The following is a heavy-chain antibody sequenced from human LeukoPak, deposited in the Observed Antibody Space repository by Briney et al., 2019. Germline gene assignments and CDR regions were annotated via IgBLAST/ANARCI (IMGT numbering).Heavy chain of an antibody. CDR1: GYTFTSYY. CDR2: INPSGGTT. D-gene: IGHD6-13*01. J-gene: IGHJ3*02. Sequence: ASVKVSCKASGYTFTSYYVHWVRQAPGQGLEWMGVINPSGGTTRYAQKFQGGVTMTRDMSTSTVYMELSSLRSEDTAVYYCARGIGYSSSWNAFDIWGQGTMVTVSS. V-gene: IGHV1-46*01. CDR3: ARGIGYSSSWNAFDI.